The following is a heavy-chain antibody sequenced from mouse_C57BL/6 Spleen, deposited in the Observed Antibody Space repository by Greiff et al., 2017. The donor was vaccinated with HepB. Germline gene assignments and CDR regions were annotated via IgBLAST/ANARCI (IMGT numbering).Heavy chain of an antibody. CDR3: ARDRTPYYSNYGSTFAY. V-gene: IGHV5-4*01. Sequence: EVKVVESGGGLVKPGGSLKLSCAASGFTFSSYAMSWVRQTPEKRLEWVATISDGGSYTYYPDNVKGRFTISRDNAKNNLYLQMSHLKSEDTAMYYCARDRTPYYSNYGSTFAYWGQGTLVTVSA. CDR1: GFTFSSYA. J-gene: IGHJ3*01. D-gene: IGHD2-5*01. CDR2: ISDGGSYT.